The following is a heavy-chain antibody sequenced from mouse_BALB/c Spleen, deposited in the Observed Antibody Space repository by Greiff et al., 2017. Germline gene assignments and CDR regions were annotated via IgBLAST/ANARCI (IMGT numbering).Heavy chain of an antibody. Sequence: EVKVEESGGGLVKPGGSLKLSCAASGFTFSSYAMSWVRQTPEKRLEWVATISSGGSYTYYPDSVKGRFTISRDNAKNTLYLQMSSLRSEDTAMYYCARHPYGSREDWYFDVWGAGTTVTVSS. CDR2: ISSGGSYT. J-gene: IGHJ1*01. CDR3: ARHPYGSREDWYFDV. V-gene: IGHV5-9-3*01. CDR1: GFTFSSYA. D-gene: IGHD1-1*01.